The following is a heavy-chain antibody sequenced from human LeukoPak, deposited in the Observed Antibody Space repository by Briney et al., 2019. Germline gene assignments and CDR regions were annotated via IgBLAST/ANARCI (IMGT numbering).Heavy chain of an antibody. J-gene: IGHJ4*02. CDR3: ARRGVQGVI. CDR1: GGSISSSSYY. CDR2: IYYSGST. D-gene: IGHD3-10*01. Sequence: PSETLSLTCTVSGGSISSSSYYWGWIRQPPGKGLEWIGSIYYSGSTYYNPSLKSRVTMSVDTSKNQFSLKLSSVTAADTAVYYCARRGVQGVIWGQGTLVTVSS. V-gene: IGHV4-39*01.